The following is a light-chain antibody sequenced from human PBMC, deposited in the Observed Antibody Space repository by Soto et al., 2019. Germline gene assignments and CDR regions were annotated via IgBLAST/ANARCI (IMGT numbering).Light chain of an antibody. CDR1: NTDVGGHHY. CDR2: EVG. V-gene: IGLV2-14*03. J-gene: IGLJ3*02. Sequence: QSALTQPASVSGSPGQWISISCTGTNTDVGGHHYVSWYQQHPGKAPKLLIYEVGNPPSNVSARFSGSKRGNTASLTIAGLQHEDDADYYCPVYGRGGTLMFGGGTKLTVL. CDR3: PVYGRGGTLM.